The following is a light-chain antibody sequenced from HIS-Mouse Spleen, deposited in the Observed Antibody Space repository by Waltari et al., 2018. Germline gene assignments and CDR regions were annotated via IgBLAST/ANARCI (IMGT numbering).Light chain of an antibody. CDR3: SSYTSSSTLWV. J-gene: IGLJ3*02. Sequence: QSALTQPASVSGSPGQSITISCTGPSSDVGGYNYVSCYHQHPGKAPKLMIYDVSNRPSGVSNRFSGSKSGNTASLTISGLQAEDEADYYCSSYTSSSTLWVFGGGTKLTVL. V-gene: IGLV2-14*03. CDR1: SSDVGGYNY. CDR2: DVS.